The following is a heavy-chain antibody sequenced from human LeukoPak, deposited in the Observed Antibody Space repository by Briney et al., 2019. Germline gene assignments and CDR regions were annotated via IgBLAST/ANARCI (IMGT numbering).Heavy chain of an antibody. V-gene: IGHV7-4-1*02. D-gene: IGHD3-22*01. CDR3: ARLSLGDSSGYYAYFDY. Sequence: ASVKVSCKASGYTFTSYAMNWVRQAPGQGLEWMGWINTNTGNPTYAQGFTGRFVFSLDTSVSTAYLQISSLKAEDTAVYYCARLSLGDSSGYYAYFDYWGQGTLVTVSS. J-gene: IGHJ4*02. CDR2: INTNTGNP. CDR1: GYTFTSYA.